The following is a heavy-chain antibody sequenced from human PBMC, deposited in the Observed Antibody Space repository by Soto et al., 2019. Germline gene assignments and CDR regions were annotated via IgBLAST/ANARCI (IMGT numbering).Heavy chain of an antibody. D-gene: IGHD6-25*01. Sequence: RGLKNTGQRLEWMGWINAGNGNTKYSQKFQGRVTISRDTYASTAYMELSSLRSEDTAVYYCARDGAAACNINFDYWGQGTLVTVSS. V-gene: IGHV1-3*01. J-gene: IGHJ4*02. CDR2: INAGNGNT. CDR3: ARDGAAACNINFDY.